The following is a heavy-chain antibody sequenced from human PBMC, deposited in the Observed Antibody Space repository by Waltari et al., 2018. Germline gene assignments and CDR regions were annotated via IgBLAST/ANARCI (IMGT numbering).Heavy chain of an antibody. D-gene: IGHD6-19*01. CDR3: ANIAVSASGPLVQH. CDR2: ITHSGSP. V-gene: IGHV4-34*02. Sequence: QVQLQQWGAGLLKPSETLSLTCAVYGASFSGYYWKWIRQPPGKGLEWVGEITHSGSPNYNPSRKRRVTRARDTSKNQVSLNLNSGTAADTALYYCANIAVSASGPLVQHWGQGTLVTVSS. J-gene: IGHJ4*02. CDR1: GASFSGYY.